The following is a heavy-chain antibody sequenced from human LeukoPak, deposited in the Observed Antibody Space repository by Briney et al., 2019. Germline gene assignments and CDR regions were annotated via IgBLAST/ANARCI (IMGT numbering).Heavy chain of an antibody. D-gene: IGHD2-15*01. CDR2: IYYSGST. V-gene: IGHV4-61*01. J-gene: IGHJ3*02. Sequence: TSQTLSLTCTVSGGSISSGSYYWSWIRQPPGKGLEWIGYIYYSGSTNYNPSLKSRVRTSVDTSKKQFSLKLSSVTAADTAVYYCARAPRGVVVKSDAFDIWGQGTMVTVSS. CDR3: ARAPRGVVVKSDAFDI. CDR1: GGSISSGSYY.